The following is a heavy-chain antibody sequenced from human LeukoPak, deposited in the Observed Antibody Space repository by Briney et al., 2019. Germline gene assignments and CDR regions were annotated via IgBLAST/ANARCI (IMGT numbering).Heavy chain of an antibody. D-gene: IGHD3-3*01. V-gene: IGHV3-30*18. CDR1: GFTFSSYG. Sequence: GGSLRLSCAASGFTFSSYGMHWVRQAPGKGLEWVAVISYDGSNKYYADSVKGRFTISRDNSKNTLYLQMNSLRAEDTAVYYCAKADSLAVVWDFWSGYYSYYGMDVWGQGTTVTVSS. CDR3: AKADSLAVVWDFWSGYYSYYGMDV. J-gene: IGHJ6*02. CDR2: ISYDGSNK.